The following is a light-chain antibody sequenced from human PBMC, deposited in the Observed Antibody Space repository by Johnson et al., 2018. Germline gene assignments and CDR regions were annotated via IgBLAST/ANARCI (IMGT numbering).Light chain of an antibody. Sequence: QSVLTQPPSVSAAPGQKVTISCSGSSSNIGNNYVSWYQQLPGTAPKLLIYENNKRPSGIPDRFSGSKSGTSATLGITGLQTGDEADYYFGTWDSSLSAGKVFGTVSKVTFI. CDR1: SSNIGNNY. CDR2: ENN. J-gene: IGLJ1*01. V-gene: IGLV1-51*02. CDR3: GTWDSSLSAGKV.